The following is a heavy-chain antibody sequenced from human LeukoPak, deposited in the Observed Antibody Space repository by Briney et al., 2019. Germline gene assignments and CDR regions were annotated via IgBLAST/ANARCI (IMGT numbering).Heavy chain of an antibody. Sequence: GGSLRLSCAASGFTFSSYSMNWVRQAPGQGLEWVSSIRSSIYIYYAHSVKGRFTISRVNAKNSLYLQMNSLRAEDTAVYSFARVIPGDTTMVLLYYYYYMDVRGKGTTVTVSS. CDR3: ARVIPGDTTMVLLYYYYYMDV. V-gene: IGHV3-21*01. D-gene: IGHD5-18*01. CDR1: GFTFSSYS. CDR2: IRSSIYI. J-gene: IGHJ6*03.